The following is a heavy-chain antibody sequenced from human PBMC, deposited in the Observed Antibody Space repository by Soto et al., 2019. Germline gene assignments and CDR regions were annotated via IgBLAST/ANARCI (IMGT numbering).Heavy chain of an antibody. D-gene: IGHD3-16*02. CDR3: TTFEWGVIARDD. J-gene: IGHJ4*02. Sequence: GGSLRLSCAASGFTFSSYSMNWVRQAPGKGLEWVSYISSSSSTIYYADSVKGRFTISRDNAKISLYLQMNSLRAEDTAVYYCTTFEWGVIARDDWGQGTLVTVSS. V-gene: IGHV3-48*01. CDR2: ISSSSSTI. CDR1: GFTFSSYS.